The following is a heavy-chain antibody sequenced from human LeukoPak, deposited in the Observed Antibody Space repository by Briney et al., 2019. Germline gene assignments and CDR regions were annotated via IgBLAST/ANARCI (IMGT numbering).Heavy chain of an antibody. CDR3: ARGGSGTTNNAYDI. D-gene: IGHD1-1*01. Sequence: SQTLSLTCAIPGDSVSINSAAWNWIRQSPWRGLEWLGRTYYRSKWYNDYAVSVKSRITINPDTSKNQFSLQLNSVTPEDTAVYYCARGGSGTTNNAYDIWGKGTTVTVSS. J-gene: IGHJ6*04. CDR2: TYYRSKWYN. CDR1: GDSVSINSAA. V-gene: IGHV6-1*01.